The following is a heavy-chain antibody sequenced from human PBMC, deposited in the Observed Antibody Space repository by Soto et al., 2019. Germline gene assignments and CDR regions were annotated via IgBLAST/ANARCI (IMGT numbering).Heavy chain of an antibody. CDR1: GFTFSSYT. V-gene: IGHV3-23*01. CDR3: AKDRYDSSGYFFNDY. Sequence: EVQLLESGGGLVQPGGSLRLSCAASGFTFSSYTMSWVRQAPGKGLEWVSTISGRGGTTYYADSVKGRFTISSNNSRNPLYLQLNSLSAEDKAVDYSAKDRYDSSGYFFNDYWGQGTVVTVSS. D-gene: IGHD3-22*01. CDR2: ISGRGGTT. J-gene: IGHJ4*02.